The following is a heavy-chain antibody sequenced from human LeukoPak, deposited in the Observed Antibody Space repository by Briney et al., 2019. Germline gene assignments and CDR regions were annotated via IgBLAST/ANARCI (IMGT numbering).Heavy chain of an antibody. J-gene: IGHJ4*02. Sequence: GASVKVSCTASGYTFTGYYMHWVRQAPGQGLEWMGRINPNIGGTNYAQKFQCRVTMTRDTSISTAYMELGRLRSDDTAVYYCARADEWLVLFDYWGQGTLVTVSS. CDR1: GYTFTGYY. V-gene: IGHV1-2*06. CDR2: INPNIGGT. CDR3: ARADEWLVLFDY. D-gene: IGHD6-19*01.